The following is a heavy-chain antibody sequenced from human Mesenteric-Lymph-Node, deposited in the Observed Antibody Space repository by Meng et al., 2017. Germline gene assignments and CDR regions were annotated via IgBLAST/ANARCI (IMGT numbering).Heavy chain of an antibody. CDR1: GYTFTSYY. D-gene: IGHD3-22*01. V-gene: IGHV1-46*01. Sequence: ASVKVSCKASGYTFTSYYMHWVRQAPGQGLEWMGIINPSGGSTSYAQKFQGRVTMTRDTSISTAYMELSRLRSDDTAVYYCARDRVPNYYDSSGYYDYWGQGTLVTVSS. CDR3: ARDRVPNYYDSSGYYDY. CDR2: INPSGGST. J-gene: IGHJ4*02.